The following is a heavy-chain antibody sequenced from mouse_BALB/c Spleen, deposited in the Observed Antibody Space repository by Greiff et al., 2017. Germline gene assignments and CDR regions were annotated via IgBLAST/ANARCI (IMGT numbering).Heavy chain of an antibody. CDR3: ARAKIYYGNSYAMDY. CDR1: GFSLTSYG. CDR2: IWAGGST. V-gene: IGHV2-9*02. D-gene: IGHD2-1*01. Sequence: QVQLQQSGPGLVAPSQSLSITCTVSGFSLTSYGVHWVRQPPGKGLEWLGVIWAGGSTNYNSALMSRLSISKDNSKSQVFLKMNSLQTDDTAMYYCARAKIYYGNSYAMDYWGQGTSVTVSS. J-gene: IGHJ4*01.